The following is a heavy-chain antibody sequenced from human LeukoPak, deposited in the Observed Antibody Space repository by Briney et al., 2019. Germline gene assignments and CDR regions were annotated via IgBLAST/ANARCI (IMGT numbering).Heavy chain of an antibody. V-gene: IGHV1-2*02. CDR2: INPNSGGT. CDR1: GYTSTSYG. CDR3: AREYSSSCLYY. J-gene: IGHJ4*02. Sequence: GASVKVSCTASGYTSTSYGIHWVRQAPGQGLEWMGWINPNSGGTNYAQKFQGRVTMTRDTSISTAYMELSRLRSDDTAVYYCAREYSSSCLYYWGQGTLVTVSS. D-gene: IGHD6-13*01.